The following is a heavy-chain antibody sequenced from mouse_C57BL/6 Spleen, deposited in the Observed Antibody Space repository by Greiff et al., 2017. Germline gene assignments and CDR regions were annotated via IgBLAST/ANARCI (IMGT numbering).Heavy chain of an antibody. CDR1: GYTFTSYW. V-gene: IGHV1-53*01. J-gene: IGHJ1*03. CDR2: INPSNGGT. D-gene: IGHD2-1*01. Sequence: QVQLKQPGTELVKPGASVKLSCKASGYTFTSYWMHWVKQRPGQGLEWIGNINPSNGGTNYNEKFKSKATLTVDKSSSTAYMQLSSLTSEDSAVYYCAREALYYGKSYFDVWGTGTTVTVSS. CDR3: AREALYYGKSYFDV.